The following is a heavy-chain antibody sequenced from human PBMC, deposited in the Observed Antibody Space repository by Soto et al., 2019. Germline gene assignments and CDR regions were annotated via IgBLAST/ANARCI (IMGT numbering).Heavy chain of an antibody. CDR2: IWYDGSNK. J-gene: IGHJ4*02. Sequence: QVQLVESGGGVVQPGRSLRLSCAASGFTFSSYGMHWVRQAPGKGLEWVAVIWYDGSNKYYADSVKGRFTISRDNSKNTLYLQMNSLRAEDTAVYYCARAGGYYDFWSGYSYYFDYWGQGTLVTVSS. V-gene: IGHV3-33*01. CDR3: ARAGGYYDFWSGYSYYFDY. CDR1: GFTFSSYG. D-gene: IGHD3-3*01.